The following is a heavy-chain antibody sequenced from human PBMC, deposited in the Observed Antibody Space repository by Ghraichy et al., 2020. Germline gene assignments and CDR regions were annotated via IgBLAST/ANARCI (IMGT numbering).Heavy chain of an antibody. Sequence: SETLSLTCTVSGGSISSYYWSWIRQPPEKGLEWIGYIYYSGSINNNPSLKSRVTISVDTSKNQFSLKLNSVTAADTAVYYCARSNSPITMIVWGQGTLVTVSS. D-gene: IGHD3-22*01. CDR2: IYYSGSI. J-gene: IGHJ4*02. CDR1: GGSISSYY. CDR3: ARSNSPITMIV. V-gene: IGHV4-59*01.